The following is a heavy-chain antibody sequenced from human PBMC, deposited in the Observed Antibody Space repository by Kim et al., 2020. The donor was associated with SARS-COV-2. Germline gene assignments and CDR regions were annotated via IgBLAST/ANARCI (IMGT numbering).Heavy chain of an antibody. V-gene: IGHV3-7*01. CDR2: IEEDGSEK. J-gene: IGHJ4*02. CDR3: ARTWDLPDLLNYSFDY. CDR1: GFTFSSYW. D-gene: IGHD1-26*01. Sequence: GGSLRLSCAASGFTFSSYWMSWVRQAPGKGLECVASIEEDGSEKYYVDSVNGRFTISRDNAKNSLYLQMNSLRAEDTAVYYCARTWDLPDLLNYSFDYWGQGTLVTVSS.